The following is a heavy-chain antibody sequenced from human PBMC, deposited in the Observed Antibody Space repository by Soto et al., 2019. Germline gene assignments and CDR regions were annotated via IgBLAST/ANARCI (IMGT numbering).Heavy chain of an antibody. Sequence: PVGSLRLSCAASGFNVSSNYMSWVRQAPGKGLEWVSVIYSGGSTYYADSVKGRFTISRDNSKNTLYLQMNSLRAEDTAVYYCARGLRDDFWSGYSLYALDIWGQGTMVTVSS. J-gene: IGHJ3*02. CDR1: GFNVSSNY. V-gene: IGHV3-66*01. CDR3: ARGLRDDFWSGYSLYALDI. D-gene: IGHD3-3*01. CDR2: IYSGGST.